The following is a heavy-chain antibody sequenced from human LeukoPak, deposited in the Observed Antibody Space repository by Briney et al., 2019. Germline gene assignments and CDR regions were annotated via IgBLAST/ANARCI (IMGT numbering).Heavy chain of an antibody. J-gene: IGHJ4*02. D-gene: IGHD2-15*01. CDR1: GFTFNSYI. V-gene: IGHV3-21*01. CDR3: AKGYCGGGTCYSGFL. CDR2: ISSSSSYI. Sequence: GGSLRLSCAASGFTFNSYIINWVRQAPGKGLEWVSSISSSSSYIYYADSVKGRFTISRDNAKNSLYLQMNSLRAEDTAVYYCAKGYCGGGTCYSGFLWGQGTLVTVSS.